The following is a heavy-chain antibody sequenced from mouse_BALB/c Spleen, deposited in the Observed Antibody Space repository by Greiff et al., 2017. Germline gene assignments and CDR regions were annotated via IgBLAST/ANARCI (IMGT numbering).Heavy chain of an antibody. D-gene: IGHD1-1*01. CDR3: ARSGYYGSSYGYFDY. CDR2: ISSGSSTI. J-gene: IGHJ2*01. Sequence: EVQLVESGGGLVQPGGSRKLSCAASGFTFSSFGMHWVRQAPEKGLEWVAYISSGSSTIYYADTVKGRFTISRDNPKNTLFLQMTSLRSEDTAMYYCARSGYYGSSYGYFDYWGQGTTLTVSS. V-gene: IGHV5-17*02. CDR1: GFTFSSFG.